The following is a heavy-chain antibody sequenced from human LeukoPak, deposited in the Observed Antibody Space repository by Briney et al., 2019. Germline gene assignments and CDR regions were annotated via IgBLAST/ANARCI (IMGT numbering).Heavy chain of an antibody. J-gene: IGHJ3*02. CDR3: ARDGGDYAQGAFDI. D-gene: IGHD4-17*01. Sequence: SETLSLTCTVSGGSISSGGYSWSWLRQHPGKGLEWIGYIYYSGSTFYNPSLKSRVTISVDTSKNQFSLKLSSVTAADTAVYYCARDGGDYAQGAFDIWGQGTMVTVSS. CDR1: GGSISSGGYS. CDR2: IYYSGST. V-gene: IGHV4-31*03.